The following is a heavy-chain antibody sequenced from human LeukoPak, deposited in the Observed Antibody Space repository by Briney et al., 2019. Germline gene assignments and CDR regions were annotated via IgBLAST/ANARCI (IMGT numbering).Heavy chain of an antibody. V-gene: IGHV6-1*01. CDR2: TYYRSKWYN. Sequence: SQTLSLTCAISGDSVSSNSAAWNWIRQSPSRGLEWLGRTYYRSKWYNDYAVSVKSRITINPDTSKNQFSLQLNSVTPEDTAVYYCARLGLGFGYYGSGSYRYYFDYWGQGTLVTVSS. CDR1: GDSVSSNSAA. CDR3: ARLGLGFGYYGSGSYRYYFDY. J-gene: IGHJ4*02. D-gene: IGHD3-10*01.